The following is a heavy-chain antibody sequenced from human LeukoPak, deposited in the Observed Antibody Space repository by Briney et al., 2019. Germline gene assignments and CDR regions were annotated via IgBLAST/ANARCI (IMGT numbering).Heavy chain of an antibody. CDR2: IYYSGST. CDR3: ARGNWFDP. V-gene: IGHV4-31*03. J-gene: IGHJ5*02. CDR1: GGSISSGGYC. Sequence: PSETLSLTCTVSGGSISSGGYCWSWIRQHPGKGLEWIGYIYYSGSTYYNPSLKSRVTISVDTSKNQFSRRLSSVTAADTAVYYCARGNWFDPWGQGTLVTVSS.